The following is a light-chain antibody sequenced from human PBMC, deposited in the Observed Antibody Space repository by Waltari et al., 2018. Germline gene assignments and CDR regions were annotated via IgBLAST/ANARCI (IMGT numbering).Light chain of an antibody. CDR3: QQYNSVPYT. CDR1: QAITNN. CDR2: AAT. V-gene: IGKV1-16*02. Sequence: DIQLTQSPSSLPASVGDRVTLTCRASQAITNNVAWFQQRPGQAPKSLIYAATYLQSGVSSKFSGSGSGTDFTLTISSLQPEDFATYFCQQYNSVPYTFGQGTKLEIK. J-gene: IGKJ2*01.